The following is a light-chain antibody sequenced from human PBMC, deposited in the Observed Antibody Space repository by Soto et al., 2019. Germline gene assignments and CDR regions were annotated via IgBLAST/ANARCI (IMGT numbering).Light chain of an antibody. CDR3: QSYDSSLSGWEV. CDR2: GTS. J-gene: IGLJ2*01. CDR1: SSNIGAGYD. V-gene: IGLV1-40*01. Sequence: QSVLTQPPSVSGAPGQRVTISCTGSSSNIGAGYDVHWYQQLPGTAPKLLIYGTSNRPSGVPDRFSGSKSGTSASLAITGLQAEDEADYYCQSYDSSLSGWEVFGGGTKLTVL.